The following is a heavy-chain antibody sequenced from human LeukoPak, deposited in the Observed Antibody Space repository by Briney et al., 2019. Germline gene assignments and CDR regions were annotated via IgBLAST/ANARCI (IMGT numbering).Heavy chain of an antibody. Sequence: SETLSLTCTVSXGXXXXYYWSXXXXXPGXGLEWIGYIYYSGSXXYNPSLKSRVTISVDTSKNQFSLKLSSVTAADTAVYYCAGQGYSRAPPDYWGQGTLVTVSS. D-gene: IGHD6-13*01. V-gene: IGHV4-59*01. CDR3: AGQGYSRAPPDY. CDR1: XGXXXXYY. J-gene: IGHJ4*02. CDR2: IYYSGSX.